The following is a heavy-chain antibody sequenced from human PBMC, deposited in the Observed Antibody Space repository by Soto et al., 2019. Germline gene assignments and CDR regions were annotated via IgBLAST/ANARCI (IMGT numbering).Heavy chain of an antibody. CDR3: ATLPYYDRSGHHCYFDL. Sequence: QVQLVQSGAEVKKPGSSVKVSCKASGGTFSSYAISWVRQAPGQGLEWMGGIIPIFGTANYAQKFQGRVTITADESTSTAYMELSSLRSEDTAVYYCATLPYYDRSGHHCYFDLWGRGTLVTVSS. V-gene: IGHV1-69*01. D-gene: IGHD3-22*01. J-gene: IGHJ2*01. CDR2: IIPIFGTA. CDR1: GGTFSSYA.